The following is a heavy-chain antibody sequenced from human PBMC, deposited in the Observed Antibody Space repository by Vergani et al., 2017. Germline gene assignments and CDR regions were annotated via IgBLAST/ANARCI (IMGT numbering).Heavy chain of an antibody. CDR1: GGSITSGSFY. Sequence: QVQLHESGPGLVKPSQTLSLTCTVSGGSITSGSFYWSWIRQPAGKGLEWLGHLSASGNARPRPSLKTRISMSVDTSKNQFSLTVTSVTAADTAIYFCARRSGGYYSGGKVHPLRTAFDVWGHGTVVTVSS. J-gene: IGHJ3*01. CDR3: ARRSGGYYSGGKVHPLRTAFDV. CDR2: LSASGNA. D-gene: IGHD2-15*01. V-gene: IGHV4-61*02.